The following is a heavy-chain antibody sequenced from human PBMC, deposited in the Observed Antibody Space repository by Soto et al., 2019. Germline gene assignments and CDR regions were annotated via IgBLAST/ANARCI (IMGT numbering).Heavy chain of an antibody. J-gene: IGHJ6*02. CDR2: ISGSGGST. Sequence: GGSLRLSCAASGFTFSSYAMSWVRQAPGKGLEWVSAISGSGGSTYYADSVKGQFTISRDNSKNTLYLQMNSLRAEDTAVYYCAKNYDILTGYSDPDYYYYGMDVWGQGTTVTVSS. V-gene: IGHV3-23*01. D-gene: IGHD3-9*01. CDR3: AKNYDILTGYSDPDYYYYGMDV. CDR1: GFTFSSYA.